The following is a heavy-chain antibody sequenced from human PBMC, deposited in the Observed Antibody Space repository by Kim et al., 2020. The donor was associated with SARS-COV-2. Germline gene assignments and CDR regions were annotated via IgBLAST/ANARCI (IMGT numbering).Heavy chain of an antibody. V-gene: IGHV3-30*03. J-gene: IGHJ4*02. CDR1: GFTFSSYG. D-gene: IGHD5-12*01. Sequence: GGSLRLSCAASGFTFSSYGMHWVRQAPGKGLEWVAVISYDGSNKYYADSVKGRFTISRDNSKNTLYLQMNSLRAEDTAVYYCATEDIVATRGYWGQGTLVTVSS. CDR2: ISYDGSNK. CDR3: ATEDIVATRGY.